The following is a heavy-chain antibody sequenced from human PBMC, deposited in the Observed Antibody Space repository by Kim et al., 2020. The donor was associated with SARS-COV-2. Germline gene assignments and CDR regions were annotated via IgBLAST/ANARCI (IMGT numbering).Heavy chain of an antibody. J-gene: IGHJ4*02. D-gene: IGHD2-15*01. Sequence: VKGRFTISRHNSKNTLYLQMNSLRAEDTAVYYCASGPFFYCSGGSCYDYWGQGTLVTVSS. V-gene: IGHV3-53*04. CDR3: ASGPFFYCSGGSCYDY.